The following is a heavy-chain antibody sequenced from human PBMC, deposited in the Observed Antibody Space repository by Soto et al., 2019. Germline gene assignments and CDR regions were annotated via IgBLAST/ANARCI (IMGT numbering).Heavy chain of an antibody. D-gene: IGHD5-18*01. V-gene: IGHV3-21*01. CDR2: ISSSSSYI. CDR1: GFTFSSYS. CDR3: ARSGYSYGYDQYYYYYYGMDV. J-gene: IGHJ6*02. Sequence: GGSLRLSCAASGFTFSSYSMNWVRQAPGKGLEWVSSISSSSSYIYYADSVKGRFTISRDNAKNSLYLQMNSLRAEDTAVYYCARSGYSYGYDQYYYYYYGMDVWGQGTTVTVSS.